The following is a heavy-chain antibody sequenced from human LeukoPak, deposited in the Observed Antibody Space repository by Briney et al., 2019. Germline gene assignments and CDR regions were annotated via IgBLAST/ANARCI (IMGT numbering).Heavy chain of an antibody. J-gene: IGHJ6*03. CDR1: GFNVSTYA. CDR2: LSGSGVLT. CDR3: AKSSELRSLGWFQGPHMDV. D-gene: IGHD3-3*01. V-gene: IGHV3-23*01. Sequence: PGGSLRLSCAASGFNVSTYAMNWVRLAPGKGPEWVSSLSGSGVLTNYADSVKGRFTISRDTSKNTLHLQMNSLTFEDTAIYFCAKSSELRSLGWFQGPHMDVWGKGTTVTVSS.